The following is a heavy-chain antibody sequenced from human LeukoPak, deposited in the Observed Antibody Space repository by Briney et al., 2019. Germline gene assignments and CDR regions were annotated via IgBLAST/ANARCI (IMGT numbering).Heavy chain of an antibody. D-gene: IGHD2-2*02. V-gene: IGHV3-23*01. J-gene: IGHJ6*03. Sequence: GGSLRLSCAASGFTFSSYAMNWVRQAPGKGLVWVSGISGSDDSTYYADSVKGRFTISRDNSKKTLYLQMNSLRAEDTAVYYCARLGYCSNTNCYTTAYYMDVWGKGTTVTVSS. CDR3: ARLGYCSNTNCYTTAYYMDV. CDR2: ISGSDDST. CDR1: GFTFSSYA.